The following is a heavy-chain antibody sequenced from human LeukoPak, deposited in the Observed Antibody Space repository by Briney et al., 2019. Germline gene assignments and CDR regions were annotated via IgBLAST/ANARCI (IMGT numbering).Heavy chain of an antibody. CDR1: GGSISSYY. D-gene: IGHD3-16*02. Sequence: SETLSLTCTVSGGSISSYYWSWIRQPPGKGLEWIGEINHSGSTNYNPSLKSRVTISVDTSKNQFSLKLSSVTAADTAVYYCARVLKGRPYYDYVWGSYRPGWFDPWGQGTLVTVSS. CDR2: INHSGST. CDR3: ARVLKGRPYYDYVWGSYRPGWFDP. J-gene: IGHJ5*02. V-gene: IGHV4-34*01.